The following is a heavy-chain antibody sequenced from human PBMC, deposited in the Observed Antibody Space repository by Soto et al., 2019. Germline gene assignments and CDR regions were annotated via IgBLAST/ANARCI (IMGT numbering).Heavy chain of an antibody. CDR3: ALRGRSSIYGMDV. CDR2: IDPSDSYT. J-gene: IGHJ6*02. V-gene: IGHV5-10-1*01. Sequence: GESLKISCKGSGYSFTSYWISWVRQMPGKGLEWMGRIDPSDSYTNYSPSFKGHVTISAAKSISTAYLQWSSLKASDTAMYYCALRGRSSIYGMDVWGQGTTATVSS. D-gene: IGHD6-6*01. CDR1: GYSFTSYW.